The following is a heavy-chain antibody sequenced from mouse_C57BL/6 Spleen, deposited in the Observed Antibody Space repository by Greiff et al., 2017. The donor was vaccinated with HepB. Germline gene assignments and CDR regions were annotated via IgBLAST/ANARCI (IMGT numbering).Heavy chain of an antibody. D-gene: IGHD2-4*01. J-gene: IGHJ3*01. CDR2: IYPGDGDT. CDR1: GYAFSSSW. Sequence: QVQLQQSGPELVKPGASVKISCKASGYAFSSSWMNWVKQRPGKGLEWIGRIYPGDGDTNYNGKFKGKATLTADKSSSTAYMQLSSLTSEDSAVYFCARTDYDYDGGPFAYWGEGTLVTVSA. CDR3: ARTDYDYDGGPFAY. V-gene: IGHV1-82*01.